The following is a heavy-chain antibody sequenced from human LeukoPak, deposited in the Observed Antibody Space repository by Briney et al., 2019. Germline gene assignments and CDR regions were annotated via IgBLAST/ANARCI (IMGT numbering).Heavy chain of an antibody. V-gene: IGHV1-2*02. J-gene: IGHJ4*02. D-gene: IGHD2-2*01. Sequence: ASVKVSCKASGYSFTGYYMHWVRQAPGQGLEWMGWINPDTGGTSYAQRFQGRVTMTRDTSISTDYMELRRLTSDDTAVYYCARGGEVCSSTSCYRGHEYWGQGTLVTVSS. CDR2: INPDTGGT. CDR3: ARGGEVCSSTSCYRGHEY. CDR1: GYSFTGYY.